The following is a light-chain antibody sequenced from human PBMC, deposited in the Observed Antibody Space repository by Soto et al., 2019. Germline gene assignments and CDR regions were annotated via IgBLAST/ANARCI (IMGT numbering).Light chain of an antibody. CDR2: RVS. Sequence: DIQMTQSPSTLSGSVGDRVTITCRASQTISSWLAWYQQKPGKAPKLLIYRVSSRATGVPDRFSGSGSGTDYTLTISRLEPEDFAVYYCQQYGNLPLTFGGGTRWIS. CDR3: QQYGNLPLT. CDR1: QTISSW. J-gene: IGKJ4*01. V-gene: IGKV1-5*01.